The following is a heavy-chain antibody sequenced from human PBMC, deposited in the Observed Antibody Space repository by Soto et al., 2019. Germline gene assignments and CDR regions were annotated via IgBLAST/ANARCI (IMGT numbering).Heavy chain of an antibody. CDR3: ARRPSYYYDSSGFDPFDY. CDR2: IYYSGTP. D-gene: IGHD3-22*01. J-gene: IGHJ4*02. Sequence: QLQLQESGPGLVKPSATLSLTSRFSGGSISSKNYYWVWIRKPPGKGLEWIGIIYYSGTPYYNPSLKRRVIISVDTSKNQFSLKLSSVTAADTAVYYCARRPSYYYDSSGFDPFDYWGQGTLVTVSS. CDR1: GGSISSKNYY. V-gene: IGHV4-39*01.